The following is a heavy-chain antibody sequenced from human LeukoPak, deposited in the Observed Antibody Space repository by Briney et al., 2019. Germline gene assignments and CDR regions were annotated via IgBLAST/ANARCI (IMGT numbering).Heavy chain of an antibody. CDR2: ISYDGSEK. J-gene: IGHJ4*02. CDR1: GFTFSSYA. V-gene: IGHV3-30-3*01. CDR3: ARAYVVVTAITTSYFDY. Sequence: GGSLRLSCAASGFTFSSYAMHWVRQAPGKGLEWVAVISYDGSEKYYADSVKGRFTISGDNSKNTLHLQMNSLRAEDTAVYYCARAYVVVTAITTSYFDYWGQGTLVTVSS. D-gene: IGHD2-21*02.